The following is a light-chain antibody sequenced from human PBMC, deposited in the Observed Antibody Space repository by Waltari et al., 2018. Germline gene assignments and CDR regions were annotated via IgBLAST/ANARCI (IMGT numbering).Light chain of an antibody. Sequence: QSALTQPASVSGSPGQSITISCTGTSSDVGGYNYVSWYQPHPGKAPKLMIFDVSNRPSGVSNRFSGSKSGNTASLTISGLQAEDEADYYCSSYIGSSTRELFGGGTSLTVL. V-gene: IGLV2-14*03. CDR1: SSDVGGYNY. CDR2: DVS. CDR3: SSYIGSSTREL. J-gene: IGLJ2*01.